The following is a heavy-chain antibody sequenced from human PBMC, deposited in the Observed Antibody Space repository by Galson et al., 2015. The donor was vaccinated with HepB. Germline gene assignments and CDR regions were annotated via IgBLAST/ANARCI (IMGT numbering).Heavy chain of an antibody. CDR1: GFIFNDYG. J-gene: IGHJ3*02. Sequence: SLRLSCAASGFIFNDYGMTWVRQAPGKGLQWVSGIFYNGGGTHYVDSVKGRFTISRDNAKKSLYLQMNNLRVDDTALYFCARKNYSDSYDMWGQGTMVTVS. D-gene: IGHD3-10*01. CDR3: ARKNYSDSYDM. CDR2: IFYNGGGT. V-gene: IGHV3-20*04.